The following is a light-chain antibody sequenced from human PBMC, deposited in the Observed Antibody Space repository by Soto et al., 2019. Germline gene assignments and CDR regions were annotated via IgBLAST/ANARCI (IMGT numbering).Light chain of an antibody. V-gene: IGKV3-11*01. Sequence: EIVLTQSPATLSLSPGERATLSCRASQSVSSYLAWYQQKPGQAPRLLIYDASNRATGIPARFSGRGSGTDFTLTISSLEPEDFAVYYCQHRSNWPPYTFGPGTKLEIK. J-gene: IGKJ2*01. CDR2: DAS. CDR3: QHRSNWPPYT. CDR1: QSVSSY.